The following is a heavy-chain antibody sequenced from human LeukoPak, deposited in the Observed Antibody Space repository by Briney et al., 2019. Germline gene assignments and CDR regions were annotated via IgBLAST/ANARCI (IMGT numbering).Heavy chain of an antibody. Sequence: ASVKFSCKASGYTFTSYGISWVRQAPGQGLEWMGWISAYNGNTNYAQKLQGRVTMTTDTSTSTAYMELRSLRSDDTAVYYCARAYLRLRYLDWLPDPVDYWGQGTLVTVSS. D-gene: IGHD3-9*01. CDR2: ISAYNGNT. CDR1: GYTFTSYG. V-gene: IGHV1-18*01. CDR3: ARAYLRLRYLDWLPDPVDY. J-gene: IGHJ4*02.